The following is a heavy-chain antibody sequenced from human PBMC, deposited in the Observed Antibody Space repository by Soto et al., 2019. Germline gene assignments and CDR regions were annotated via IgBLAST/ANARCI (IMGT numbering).Heavy chain of an antibody. CDR3: AKLRDPYKTVTPLDY. V-gene: IGHV3-23*01. D-gene: IGHD1-7*01. J-gene: IGHJ4*02. CDR2: ISGSGGST. Sequence: GGSLRLSCAASGFTFSSYAMSWVRQAPGKGLEWVSAISGSGGSTYYADSVKGRFTISRDNSKNTLYLQMNSLRAEDTAVYYCAKLRDPYKTVTPLDYWGQGTLVTVSS. CDR1: GFTFSSYA.